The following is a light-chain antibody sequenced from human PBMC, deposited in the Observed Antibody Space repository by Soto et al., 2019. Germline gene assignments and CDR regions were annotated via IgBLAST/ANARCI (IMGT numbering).Light chain of an antibody. CDR3: AAWDDSLNGVV. CDR1: SSNIGSHT. Sequence: QSALTQPPSASGTPGQTIAISCSGGSSNIGSHTVNWYQQLPGTAPRLIIYSNTQRPSGVPDRFSGSKSGTSASLAITGLQSEYEGDYYCAAWDDSLNGVVFGGGTKLTVL. CDR2: SNT. V-gene: IGLV1-44*01. J-gene: IGLJ2*01.